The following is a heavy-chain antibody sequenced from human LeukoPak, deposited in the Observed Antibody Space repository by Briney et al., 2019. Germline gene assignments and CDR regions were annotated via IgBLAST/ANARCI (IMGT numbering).Heavy chain of an antibody. CDR2: YSGST. Sequence: MASETLSLTCIVSGGSMSSYYWSWIRQPPGKGLEWIGYSGSTNYNPSLKSRVTISVDTSKRQFSLKLSSVTAADTAVYYCAREIRVSGSRAFDHWGQGTLVTVS. J-gene: IGHJ4*02. D-gene: IGHD5/OR15-5a*01. CDR3: AREIRVSGSRAFDH. V-gene: IGHV4-59*01. CDR1: GGSMSSYY.